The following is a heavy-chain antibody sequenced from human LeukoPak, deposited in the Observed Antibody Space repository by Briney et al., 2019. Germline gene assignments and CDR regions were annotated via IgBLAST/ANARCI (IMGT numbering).Heavy chain of an antibody. CDR1: GFTFSVYG. V-gene: IGHV3-30*03. CDR3: AREGTAAACFDY. J-gene: IGHJ4*02. D-gene: IGHD6-13*01. CDR2: ISYDGSNK. Sequence: GGSLILSCAASGFTFSVYGMHWVRQAPGKGLEWVAVISYDGSNKYYADSVKGRFTISRDNSKNTLYLQMNSLRAEDTAVYYCAREGTAAACFDYWGQGTLVTVSS.